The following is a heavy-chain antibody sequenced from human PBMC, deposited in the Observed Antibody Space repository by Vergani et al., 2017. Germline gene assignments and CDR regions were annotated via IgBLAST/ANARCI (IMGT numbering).Heavy chain of an antibody. Sequence: QLQLQESGPGLVKPSETLSLTCTVSGGSISSSSYYWGWIRQPPGKGLEWIGSIYYSGSTYYNPSLKSRVTISVDTSKNQFSLKLSSVTAADTAVYYCARLARITIFGVVTKCFAFDIWGQGTMVTVSS. D-gene: IGHD3-3*01. CDR2: IYYSGST. J-gene: IGHJ3*02. CDR1: GGSISSSSYY. CDR3: ARLARITIFGVVTKCFAFDI. V-gene: IGHV4-39*07.